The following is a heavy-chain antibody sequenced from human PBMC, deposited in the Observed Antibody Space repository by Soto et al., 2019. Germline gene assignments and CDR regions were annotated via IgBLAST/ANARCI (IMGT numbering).Heavy chain of an antibody. D-gene: IGHD3-22*01. CDR1: GGTFSSYA. Sequence: ASVKVSCKASGGTFSSYAISWVRQAPGQGLEWMGGIIPIFGTANYAQKFQGRVTITADESTSTAYMELSSLGSEDTAVYYCARGIVDYDSSGYYGYYYYGMDVWGQGTTVTVSS. CDR2: IIPIFGTA. J-gene: IGHJ6*02. V-gene: IGHV1-69*13. CDR3: ARGIVDYDSSGYYGYYYYGMDV.